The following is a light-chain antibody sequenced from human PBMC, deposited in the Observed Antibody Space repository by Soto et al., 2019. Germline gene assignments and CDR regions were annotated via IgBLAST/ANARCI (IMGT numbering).Light chain of an antibody. CDR3: QQYGSSPRT. CDR2: GAS. V-gene: IGKV3-20*01. J-gene: IGKJ5*01. CDR1: QSVSSSY. Sequence: EIVLTQSPGTLSLSPGERVTLSCRASQSVSSSYLGWYQQKPGQAPRLLIFGASNRATGIPDRFSGSGSGTDFTLTISRLEPEDFAVYYCQQYGSSPRTFGQGTRLEIK.